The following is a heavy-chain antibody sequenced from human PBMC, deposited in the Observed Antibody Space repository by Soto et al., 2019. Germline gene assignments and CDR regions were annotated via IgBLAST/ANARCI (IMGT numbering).Heavy chain of an antibody. CDR2: ISWNSGSI. D-gene: IGHD4-17*01. CDR1: GFTFDDYA. CDR3: AKDPTTVTTSIDY. V-gene: IGHV3-9*01. J-gene: IGHJ4*02. Sequence: GGSLRLSCAASGFTFDDYAMHWVRQAPGKGLEWVSGISWNSGSIGYADSVKGRFTISRDNAKNSLYLQMNSLRAEDTALYYCAKDPTTVTTSIDYWGQGTLVTVSS.